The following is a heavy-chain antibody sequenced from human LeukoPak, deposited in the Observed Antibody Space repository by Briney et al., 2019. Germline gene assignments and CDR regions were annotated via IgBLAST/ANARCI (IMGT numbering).Heavy chain of an antibody. CDR3: TRELSQIVWGGLDY. D-gene: IGHD2-21*01. CDR2: IQNDASTE. Sequence: GGSLRLSCAASGFTFSHYGMHWVRQAPGKGLEWVAVIQNDASTENFADSVKGRFTISRDNSKNTVFLQMNSLKVEDTAVYYCTRELSQIVWGGLDYGGQGTLVSVSS. CDR1: GFTFSHYG. J-gene: IGHJ4*02. V-gene: IGHV3-33*05.